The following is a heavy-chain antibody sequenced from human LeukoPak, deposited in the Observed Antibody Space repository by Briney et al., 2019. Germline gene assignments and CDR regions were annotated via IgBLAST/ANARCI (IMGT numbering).Heavy chain of an antibody. CDR3: ARHFDGKGSFDF. V-gene: IGHV3-74*03. CDR1: GFNFASRW. Sequence: PGGSLRLPCAASGFNFASRWMHWVRQVPGKGLVWVSRISSDGSDTTYADSVKGRFTISRDNVKRIVYLQMRSLRVEDTAVYYCARHFDGKGSFDFWGQGTLVTVSS. D-gene: IGHD4-23*01. CDR2: ISSDGSDT. J-gene: IGHJ5*01.